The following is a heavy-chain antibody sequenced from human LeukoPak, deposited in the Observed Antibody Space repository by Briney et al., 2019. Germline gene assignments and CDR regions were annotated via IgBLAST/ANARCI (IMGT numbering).Heavy chain of an antibody. Sequence: SETLSLTCAVYGGSFSGYYWSWIRQPPGKGLEWIGEINHSGSTNHNPSLKSRVTISVDTSKNQFSLKLSSVTAADTVVYYCARGHYYYGSGKLDYWGQGTLVTVSS. CDR3: ARGHYYYGSGKLDY. CDR1: GGSFSGYY. CDR2: INHSGST. D-gene: IGHD3-10*01. V-gene: IGHV4-34*01. J-gene: IGHJ4*02.